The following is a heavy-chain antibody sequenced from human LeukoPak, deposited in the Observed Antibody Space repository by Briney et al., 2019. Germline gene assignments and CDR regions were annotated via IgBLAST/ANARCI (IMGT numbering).Heavy chain of an antibody. Sequence: ASVKVSCKASGYTFAIYYIHWVRQAPGQGLEWMGIINPSGGSTNYTQKFQGRLTITRDTSTSTVYMELSSLRSEDTAVYYCARAKGLFDLWGQGTLVTVSS. CDR1: GYTFAIYY. J-gene: IGHJ4*02. CDR2: INPSGGST. CDR3: ARAKGLFDL. V-gene: IGHV1-46*01.